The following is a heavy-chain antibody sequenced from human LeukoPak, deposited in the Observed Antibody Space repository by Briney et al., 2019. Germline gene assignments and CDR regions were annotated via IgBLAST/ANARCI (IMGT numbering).Heavy chain of an antibody. CDR3: AKRVGSYHFDS. CDR2: ISGSGGST. J-gene: IGHJ4*02. V-gene: IGHV3-23*01. D-gene: IGHD3-16*02. CDR1: GGSFSGYQ. Sequence: ETLSLTCAVYGGSFSGYQWSWVRQAPGKGLEWLSYISGSGGSTYYADSVKGRFTISRDNSKNTLYLHMNSLRAEDTALYYCAKRVGSYHFDSWGQGTLVTVSS.